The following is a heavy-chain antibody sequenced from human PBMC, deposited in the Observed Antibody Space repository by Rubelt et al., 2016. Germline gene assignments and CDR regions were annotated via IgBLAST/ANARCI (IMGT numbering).Heavy chain of an antibody. J-gene: IGHJ5*02. Sequence: QLQLQESGSGLVKPSQTLSLTCAVSGGSISSGGYSWSWIRQPPGKGLEWIGYIYHSGSTYYNPSLKSRFPISVDRSKNQFSLKLSSVTAADTAVYYCARDYYGSESYLWFDPWGQGTLVTVSS. D-gene: IGHD3-10*01. CDR2: IYHSGST. CDR1: GGSISSGGYS. CDR3: ARDYYGSESYLWFDP. V-gene: IGHV4-30-2*01.